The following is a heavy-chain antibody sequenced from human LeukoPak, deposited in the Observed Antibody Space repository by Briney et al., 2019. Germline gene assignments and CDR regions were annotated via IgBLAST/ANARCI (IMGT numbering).Heavy chain of an antibody. Sequence: ASVKVSCKASGYTFTGYYMHWVRQAPGQGLEWMGWINPNSGGTNYAQKFQGWVTMTRDTSISTAYMELSRLRSDDTAVYYCARNGITGTSYDAFDIWGQGTMVTVSS. CDR2: INPNSGGT. J-gene: IGHJ3*02. CDR1: GYTFTGYY. CDR3: ARNGITGTSYDAFDI. V-gene: IGHV1-2*04. D-gene: IGHD1-7*01.